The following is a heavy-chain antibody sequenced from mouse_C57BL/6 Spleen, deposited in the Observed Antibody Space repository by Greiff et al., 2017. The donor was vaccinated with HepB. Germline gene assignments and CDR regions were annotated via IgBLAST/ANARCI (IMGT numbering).Heavy chain of an antibody. J-gene: IGHJ4*01. V-gene: IGHV5-4*01. CDR3: ARDPFYGSSYNYDAMDY. CDR2: ISDGGSYT. D-gene: IGHD1-1*01. Sequence: EVKLEESGGGLVKPGGSLKLSCAASGFTFSSYAMSWVRQTPEKRLEWVATISDGGSYTYYPDNVKGRFTIARDNDKTNLYLQMSHLKSEDTAMYYCARDPFYGSSYNYDAMDYWGQGTSVTVSS. CDR1: GFTFSSYA.